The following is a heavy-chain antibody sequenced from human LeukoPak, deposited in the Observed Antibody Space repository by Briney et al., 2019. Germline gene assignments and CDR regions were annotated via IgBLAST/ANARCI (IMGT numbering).Heavy chain of an antibody. CDR1: GFTFSDYSMN. V-gene: IGHV4-39*01. D-gene: IGHD6-19*01. CDR2: IYYSGST. CDR3: ARQPAQWLVPGAFDI. J-gene: IGHJ3*02. Sequence: GSLRLSCAASGFTFSDYSMNWVRQAPGKGLEWIGSIYYSGSTYYNPSLKSRVTISVDTSKNQFSLKLSSVTAADTAVYYCARQPAQWLVPGAFDIWGQGTMVTVSS.